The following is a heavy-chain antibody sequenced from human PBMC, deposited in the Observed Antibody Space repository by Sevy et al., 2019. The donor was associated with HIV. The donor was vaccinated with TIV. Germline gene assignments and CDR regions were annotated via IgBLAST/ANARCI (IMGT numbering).Heavy chain of an antibody. D-gene: IGHD3-22*01. V-gene: IGHV3-33*01. CDR2: IWNEGRNK. CDR1: GFIFSDYG. Sequence: GGSLRLSCAASGFIFSDYGMHWVRQAPGKGLEWVAVIWNEGRNKHYGDSVRGRFTISRDNSKNMLYLQMNSLRAEDTAVYYCARDQSYRHDNTRYTFDYWGQGSLVTVSS. J-gene: IGHJ4*02. CDR3: ARDQSYRHDNTRYTFDY.